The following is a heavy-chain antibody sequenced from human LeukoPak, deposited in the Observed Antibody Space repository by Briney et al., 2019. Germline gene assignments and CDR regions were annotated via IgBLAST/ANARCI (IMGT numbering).Heavy chain of an antibody. CDR2: ISHDGRIT. D-gene: IGHD6-13*01. V-gene: IGHV3-30*18. Sequence: GGSLRLSCAASGFTFDSFVMHWVRQAPGKGLEWLAVISHDGRITFYGESVKGRFTISGDNSKNTLYLQMNSLRTEDTAVYYCAKDLGDSASWYLDYWGQGTLVTVSS. J-gene: IGHJ4*02. CDR1: GFTFDSFV. CDR3: AKDLGDSASWYLDY.